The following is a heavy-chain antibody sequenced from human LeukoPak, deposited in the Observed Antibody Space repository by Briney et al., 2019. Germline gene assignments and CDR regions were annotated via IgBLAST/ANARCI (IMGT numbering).Heavy chain of an antibody. CDR1: RFTFSSYA. CDR2: ISGSGGST. J-gene: IGHJ4*02. Sequence: GGSLRLSCAASRFTFSSYAMSWVRQAPGEGLEWVSAISGSGGSTYYADSVKGRFTISRDNSKNTLYLQMNSLRAEDTAVYFCAKEPFRGYYDSSGYYDYWGQGTLVTVSS. CDR3: AKEPFRGYYDSSGYYDY. V-gene: IGHV3-23*01. D-gene: IGHD3-22*01.